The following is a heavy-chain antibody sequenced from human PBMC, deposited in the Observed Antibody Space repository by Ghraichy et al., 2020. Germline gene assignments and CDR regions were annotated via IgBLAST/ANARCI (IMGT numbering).Heavy chain of an antibody. CDR3: ARGYGTNSFEADY. CDR2: ISSSSSSQ. CDR1: GFTFSGYS. J-gene: IGHJ4*02. V-gene: IGHV3-48*01. D-gene: IGHD2-2*01. Sequence: GGSLRLSCAASGFTFSGYSMNWVRQAPGKGLEWISYISSSSSSQYYVDSVKGRVTISRDNVRNSLYLQMNSLRVEDTAVYYCARGYGTNSFEADYWGQGTQVTVSS.